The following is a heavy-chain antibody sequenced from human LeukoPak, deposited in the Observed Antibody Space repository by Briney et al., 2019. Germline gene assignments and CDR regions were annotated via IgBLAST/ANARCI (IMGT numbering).Heavy chain of an antibody. Sequence: GGSLRLSCAASGFTFSSYGIHWVRLAPGKGLEWVAVISDDGTRKYYADSVQGRFTISRDNSKNTVYLQMNYLRAEDMAVYYCAREFSGYAFDIWGQGTMVTVSS. CDR2: ISDDGTRK. J-gene: IGHJ3*02. CDR1: GFTFSSYG. D-gene: IGHD5-12*01. V-gene: IGHV3-30*03. CDR3: AREFSGYAFDI.